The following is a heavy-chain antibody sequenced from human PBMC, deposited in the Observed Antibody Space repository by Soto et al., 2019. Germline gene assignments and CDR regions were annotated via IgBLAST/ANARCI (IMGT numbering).Heavy chain of an antibody. Sequence: EVQLVESGGGLVKPGGSLRLACAASGFTFSSYNMSWVRQSPGKGLEWVSSISYGGGYVFYADSVRGRFTVSRDNAKNSLYVQMNSLTAEDTAVYYCAVEYYSAAVTLEYWVQGTLVTV. CDR3: AVEYYSAAVTLEY. D-gene: IGHD3-10*01. J-gene: IGHJ4*02. CDR2: ISYGGGYV. CDR1: GFTFSSYN. V-gene: IGHV3-21*01.